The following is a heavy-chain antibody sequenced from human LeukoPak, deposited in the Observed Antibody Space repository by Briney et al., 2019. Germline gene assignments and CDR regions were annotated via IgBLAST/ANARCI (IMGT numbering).Heavy chain of an antibody. J-gene: IGHJ5*02. CDR2: INHSGST. CDR3: VRGRRAAAGTGWFDP. V-gene: IGHV4-34*01. Sequence: SETLSLTCAVYGGSFSGYYWSWIRQPPGKGLEWIGEINHSGSTNYNPSLKSRVTISVDTSKNQFSLKLSSVTAADTAVYYCVRGRRAAAGTGWFDPWGQGTLVTVSS. CDR1: GGSFSGYY. D-gene: IGHD6-13*01.